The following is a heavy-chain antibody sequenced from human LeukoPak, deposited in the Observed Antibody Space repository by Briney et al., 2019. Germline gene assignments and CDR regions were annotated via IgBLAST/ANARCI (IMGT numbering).Heavy chain of an antibody. J-gene: IGHJ4*02. CDR2: IYYSGST. D-gene: IGHD3-22*01. Sequence: SETLSLTCTVSGGAISSYYWSWIRQPPGKGLEYIGYIYYSGSTNYNPSLKSRVTISVDTSKNQFSLKLSSVTAADTAVYYCARLVRTYYYDSSGYYWDYWGQGTLVTVSS. CDR1: GGAISSYY. V-gene: IGHV4-59*08. CDR3: ARLVRTYYYDSSGYYWDY.